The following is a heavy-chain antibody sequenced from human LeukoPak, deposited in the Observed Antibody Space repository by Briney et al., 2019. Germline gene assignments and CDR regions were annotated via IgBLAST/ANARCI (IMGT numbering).Heavy chain of an antibody. V-gene: IGHV4-4*07. CDR3: AREHPYYYDSSGYYLYYFDY. D-gene: IGHD3-22*01. Sequence: SETLSLTCTVSGGSISSYYWSWIRQPAGKGLEWIGRIYTSGSTNYNPSLKSRVTMSVDTSKNQFSLKLSSVTAADTAVYYCAREHPYYYDSSGYYLYYFDYWGQRTLVTVSS. CDR2: IYTSGST. CDR1: GGSISSYY. J-gene: IGHJ4*02.